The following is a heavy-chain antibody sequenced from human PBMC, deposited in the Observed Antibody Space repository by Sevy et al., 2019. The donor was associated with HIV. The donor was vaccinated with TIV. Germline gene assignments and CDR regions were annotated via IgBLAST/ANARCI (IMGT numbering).Heavy chain of an antibody. CDR3: TTVGFPHWGSEAFDI. Sequence: GGSLRLSCAASVFTFSIIYMNWVRQSPGKGLEWVGRMKSKIDGGTTDYAAPVKDRFTMSRDDSKNTLYLQMNSLKADDTAVYYCTTVGFPHWGSEAFDIWGQGTMVTVSS. CDR2: MKSKIDGGTT. J-gene: IGHJ3*02. D-gene: IGHD3-16*01. V-gene: IGHV3-15*01. CDR1: VFTFSIIY.